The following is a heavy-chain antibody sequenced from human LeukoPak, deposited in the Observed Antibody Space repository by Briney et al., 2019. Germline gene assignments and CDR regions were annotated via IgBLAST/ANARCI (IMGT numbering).Heavy chain of an antibody. CDR1: GFTFSSSA. CDR3: AKSNSGSYSRGFDY. J-gene: IGHJ4*02. CDR2: ITDNGGST. D-gene: IGHD1-26*01. Sequence: PGGSLRLSCAASGFTFSSSAMSWVRQTPGKGLEWVSTITDNGGSTYFADSVKGRFTISRDNSKNTLHLQMNSLRADDTAVYYCAKSNSGSYSRGFDYWGQGTLVTVSS. V-gene: IGHV3-23*01.